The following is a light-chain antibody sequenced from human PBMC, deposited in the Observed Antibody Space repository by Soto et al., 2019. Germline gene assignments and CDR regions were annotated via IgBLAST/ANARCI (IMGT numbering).Light chain of an antibody. V-gene: IGLV2-14*03. CDR1: NRDVGGYNY. CDR2: DVT. CDR3: SSYTTSNTRQIV. Sequence: SALTQPASVSGSPGQSITISCTGTNRDVGGYNYVSWYQHHPGKAPKLIIYDVTNRPSEVSNPFSGSKSGNTASLTISGLQPEDEADYYCSSYTTSNTRQIVFGTGTKVTVL. J-gene: IGLJ1*01.